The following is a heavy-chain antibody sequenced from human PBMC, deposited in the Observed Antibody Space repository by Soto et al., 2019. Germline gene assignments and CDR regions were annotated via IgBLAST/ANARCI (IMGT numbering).Heavy chain of an antibody. J-gene: IGHJ4*02. Sequence: HPGGSLRLSCAASGFTFSSYGMHWVRQAPGKGLEWVAVIWYDGSNKYYADSVKGRFTISRDNSKNTLYLQMNSLRAEDTAVYYCARDRCGGDCYSGPHYFDYWGQGTLVTVSS. CDR3: ARDRCGGDCYSGPHYFDY. CDR2: IWYDGSNK. CDR1: GFTFSSYG. D-gene: IGHD2-21*01. V-gene: IGHV3-33*01.